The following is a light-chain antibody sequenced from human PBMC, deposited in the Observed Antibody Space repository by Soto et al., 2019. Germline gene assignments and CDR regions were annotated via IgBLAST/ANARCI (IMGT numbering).Light chain of an antibody. J-gene: IGKJ5*01. CDR1: QDINNF. CDR3: QHYKSYPLT. CDR2: DAS. Sequence: DIPMTQSPSSLSASVGDRVTITCRASQDINNFLAWFQQKPGKAPKSLIYDASNLQSGVPSRFSGSGSGTDFTLTIRSLQPEDFATYYCQHYKSYPLTFGQGTRLEIK. V-gene: IGKV1-16*01.